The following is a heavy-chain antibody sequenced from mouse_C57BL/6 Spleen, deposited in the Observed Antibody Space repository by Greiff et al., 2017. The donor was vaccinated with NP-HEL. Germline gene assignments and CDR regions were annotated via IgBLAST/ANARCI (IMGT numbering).Heavy chain of an antibody. CDR3: ARKSLNWDWYFDV. J-gene: IGHJ1*03. CDR2: IWSGGST. CDR1: GFSLTSYG. Sequence: VKLQESGPGLVQPSQSLSITCTVSGFSLTSYGVHWVRQSPGKGLEWLGVIWSGGSTDYNAAFISRLSISKDNSKSQVFFKMNSLQADDTAIYYCARKSLNWDWYFDVWGTGTTVTVSS. V-gene: IGHV2-2*01. D-gene: IGHD4-1*01.